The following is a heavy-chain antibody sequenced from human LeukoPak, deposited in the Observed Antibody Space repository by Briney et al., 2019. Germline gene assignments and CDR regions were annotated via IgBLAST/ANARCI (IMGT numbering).Heavy chain of an antibody. V-gene: IGHV4-39*07. CDR1: GGSISSSSYY. CDR3: ARDESCSGGSCPDY. J-gene: IGHJ4*02. CDR2: IYYSGST. D-gene: IGHD2-15*01. Sequence: LETLSLTCTVSGGSISSSSYYWGWLRQPPGKGLEWIGSIYYSGSTYYNPSLKSRVTISVDTSKNQFSQKLSSVTAADTAVYYCARDESCSGGSCPDYWGQGTLVTVSS.